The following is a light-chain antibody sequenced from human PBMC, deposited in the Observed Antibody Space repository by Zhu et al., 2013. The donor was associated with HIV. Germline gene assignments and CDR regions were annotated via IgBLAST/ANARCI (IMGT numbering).Light chain of an antibody. V-gene: IGKV3-20*01. CDR3: QQYGSSPLT. CDR2: DAS. J-gene: IGKJ4*01. CDR1: QNINNY. Sequence: DIVLTQSPATLSLSPGDRATLSCRASQNINNYLAWYQQKPGQAPRLLISDASDRATGIPGRFSGSGSGTDFSLTITRLEPEDFAVYYCQQYGSSPLTFGG.